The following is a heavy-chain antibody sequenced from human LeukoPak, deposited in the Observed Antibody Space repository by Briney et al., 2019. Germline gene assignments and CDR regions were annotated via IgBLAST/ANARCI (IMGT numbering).Heavy chain of an antibody. CDR3: ARKPPFYYYMDV. CDR1: GFTFSSYW. CDR2: INTGGSST. V-gene: IGHV3-74*01. J-gene: IGHJ6*03. Sequence: PGGSLRLSCAASGFTFSSYWMHWVRQAPGKGLVWVSRINTGGSSTNYADSVKGRFTISRDNAKNTLHLQMNSLRAEDTAVYYCARKPPFYYYMDVWGKGTTVTVSS.